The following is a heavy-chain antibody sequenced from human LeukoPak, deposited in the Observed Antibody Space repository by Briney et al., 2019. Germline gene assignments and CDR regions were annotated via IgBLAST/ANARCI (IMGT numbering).Heavy chain of an antibody. Sequence: PSETLSLTCTVSGGSISSYYWSWIRQPPGKGLEWIGYIYYSGSTNYNPSLKSRVTISVDTSKNQSSLKLSSVTAADTAVYYCARDLGYYDSSGYYYAYYWGQGTLVTVSS. J-gene: IGHJ4*02. D-gene: IGHD3-22*01. V-gene: IGHV4-59*01. CDR1: GGSISSYY. CDR2: IYYSGST. CDR3: ARDLGYYDSSGYYYAYY.